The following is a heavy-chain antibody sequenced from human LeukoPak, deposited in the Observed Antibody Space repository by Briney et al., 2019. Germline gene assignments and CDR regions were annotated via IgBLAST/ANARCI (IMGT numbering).Heavy chain of an antibody. CDR3: ARRNYYFDY. CDR1: GGSISSGGYY. V-gene: IGHV4-30-4*01. Sequence: SETLSLTCTVSGGSISSGGYYWSWIRQPPGKGLEWIGYIYYSGSTYYNPSLKSRVTISVDTSKNYFSLNLSSVTAADTAVYYCARRNYYFDYWGQGTLVTVSS. CDR2: IYYSGST. J-gene: IGHJ4*02.